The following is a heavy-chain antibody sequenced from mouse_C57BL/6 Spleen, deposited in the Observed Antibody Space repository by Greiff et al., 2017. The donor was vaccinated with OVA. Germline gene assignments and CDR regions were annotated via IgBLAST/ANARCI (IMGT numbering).Heavy chain of an antibody. CDR2: IHPNSGST. V-gene: IGHV1-64*01. CDR1: GYTFTSYW. D-gene: IGHD1-1*01. J-gene: IGHJ2*01. Sequence: QVQLKQPGAELVKPGASVKLSCKASGYTFTSYWMHWVKQRPGQGLEWIGMIHPNSGSTNYNEKFKSKATLTVDKSSSTAYMQLSSLTSEDSAVYYCARDGSRDFDYWGQGTTLTVSS. CDR3: ARDGSRDFDY.